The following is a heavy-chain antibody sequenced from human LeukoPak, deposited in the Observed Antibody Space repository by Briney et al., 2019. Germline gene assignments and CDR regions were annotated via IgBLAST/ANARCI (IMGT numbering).Heavy chain of an antibody. D-gene: IGHD3-16*01. CDR1: DDSISISSYY. V-gene: IGHV4-39*07. J-gene: IGHJ4*02. Sequence: PSETLSLTCAVSDDSISISSYYWGWIRQPPGKGLEWIGSVYYSGSTYYNPSLKSRVTISADTSKTQFSLNLSSVTAADTALYYCASEAYQGGYFDYWGQGTLVTVSS. CDR2: VYYSGST. CDR3: ASEAYQGGYFDY.